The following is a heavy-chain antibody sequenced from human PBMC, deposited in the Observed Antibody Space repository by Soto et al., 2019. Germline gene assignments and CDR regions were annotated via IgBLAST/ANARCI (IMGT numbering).Heavy chain of an antibody. J-gene: IGHJ5*01. D-gene: IGHD3-10*01. CDR3: EREGKNGFDS. V-gene: IGHV1-2*02. CDR2: INPNNGDT. Sequence: ASVKVSCKASGYTFTGYYMHWVRQAPGQGLEWMGWINPNNGDTKYAQRFQGRVTVTRDTSSNTIYMELRRLTSDDTAVYYCEREGKNGFDSWGQGTLVTVSS. CDR1: GYTFTGYY.